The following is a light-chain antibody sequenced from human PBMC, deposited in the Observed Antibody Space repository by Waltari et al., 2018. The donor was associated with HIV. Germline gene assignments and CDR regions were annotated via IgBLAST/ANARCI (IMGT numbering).Light chain of an antibody. CDR3: AGWDDSVDGPV. CDR2: SDN. V-gene: IGLV1-44*01. CDR1: SSTLGSNA. J-gene: IGLJ3*02. Sequence: QSVLTQPPSASGTPGQRVTISCSGGSSTLGSNAVSWYPQLPGTAPKPLIYSDNQRPSGVPDRFSGSKSGTSASLAISGLQSEDEADYHCAGWDDSVDGPVFGGGTILTVL.